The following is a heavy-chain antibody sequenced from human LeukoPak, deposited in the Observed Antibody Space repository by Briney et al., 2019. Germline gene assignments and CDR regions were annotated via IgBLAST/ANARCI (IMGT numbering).Heavy chain of an antibody. CDR1: GYSFTDYY. CDR2: INPNSGGT. V-gene: IGHV1-2*02. J-gene: IGHJ5*02. CDR3: ARDQEQQLVRGP. D-gene: IGHD6-13*01. Sequence: ASVKVSCKASGYSFTDYYMHWVRQAPGQGLEWMGWINPNSGGTKYAQRFQGRVTMTRDTSISTAYMELSRLRSDDTAVYYCARDQEQQLVRGPWGQGTLVTVSS.